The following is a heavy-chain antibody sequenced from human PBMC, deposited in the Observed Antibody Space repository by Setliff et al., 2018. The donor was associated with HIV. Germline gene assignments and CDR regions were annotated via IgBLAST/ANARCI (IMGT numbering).Heavy chain of an antibody. CDR3: AREGGQGYSGSGSFYHRNFDL. CDR1: GGSLSGYY. D-gene: IGHD3-10*01. V-gene: IGHV4-34*01. CDR2: INQSGNT. Sequence: SETLSLTCAVYGGSLSGYYWCWVRQSPGRGLELIGEINQSGNTNFNPSLKSRLIISVATSKCQFSLKLTSVTAADTALSYCAREGGQGYSGSGSFYHRNFDLWGRGTLVTVSS. J-gene: IGHJ2*01.